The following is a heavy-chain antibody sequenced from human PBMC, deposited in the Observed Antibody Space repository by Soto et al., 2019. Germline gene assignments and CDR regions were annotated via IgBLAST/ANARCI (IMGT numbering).Heavy chain of an antibody. Sequence: TLSLTCTVSGGSISSSIYYWGWIRQPPGKGLEWIGSIYYSGSTYYNPSLKSRVTISVDTSKNQFSLKLGSVTAADTAVYYCARHVSRFRSSGYYRNLNDAFDIWGQGTMVTVSS. CDR3: ARHVSRFRSSGYYRNLNDAFDI. CDR2: IYYSGST. V-gene: IGHV4-39*01. CDR1: GGSISSSIYY. J-gene: IGHJ3*02. D-gene: IGHD3-22*01.